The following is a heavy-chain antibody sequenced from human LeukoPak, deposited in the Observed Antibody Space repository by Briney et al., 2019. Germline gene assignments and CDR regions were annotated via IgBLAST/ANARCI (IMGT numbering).Heavy chain of an antibody. D-gene: IGHD4-17*01. V-gene: IGHV3-66*01. CDR2: VYSGGST. J-gene: IGHJ3*02. CDR1: GFTVSSNY. CDR3: AREATTVYDAFDI. Sequence: GGSLRLSCAASGFTVSSNYMGWVRQAPGKGLELVSVVYSGGSTYYAASVKGRFTISIDNSKNTLYLQMNSLRAEDTAVYYCAREATTVYDAFDIWGQGTMVTVSS.